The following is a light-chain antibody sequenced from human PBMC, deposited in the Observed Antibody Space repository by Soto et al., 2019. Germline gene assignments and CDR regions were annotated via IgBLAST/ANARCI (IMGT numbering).Light chain of an antibody. V-gene: IGLV2-14*01. CDR1: SSDVGGDTD. CDR3: RSYTSSLTSVV. J-gene: IGLJ1*01. CDR2: EVR. Sequence: QSALTQPASASGSPGQSVTISCTGTSSDVGGDTDVSWYQQHPGKAPKLMIYEVRHRPSGVSNRFSGSKSGNTASLTISGLQSEDEADYYCRSYTSSLTSVVFGCGTKVTVL.